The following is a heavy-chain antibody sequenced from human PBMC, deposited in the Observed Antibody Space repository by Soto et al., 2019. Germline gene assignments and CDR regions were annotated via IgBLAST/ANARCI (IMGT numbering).Heavy chain of an antibody. CDR1: GFAFSAYY. CDR3: XXXXXXNGYFDY. J-gene: IGHJ4*02. Sequence: EVQLVESGGGVVQPGGSLRLSCAASGFAFSAYYMTWVRQAPGKGLEWVANIKKDGSEKYYAGSVNGRFIISRDDAKXXXXXXXXXXXXXXXXXXXXXXXXXXNGYFDYWGQGTPVTVSA. CDR2: IKKDGSEK. V-gene: IGHV3-7*01.